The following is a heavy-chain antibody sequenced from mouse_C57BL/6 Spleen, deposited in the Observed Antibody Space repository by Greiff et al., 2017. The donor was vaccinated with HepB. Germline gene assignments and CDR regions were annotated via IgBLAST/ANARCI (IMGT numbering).Heavy chain of an antibody. V-gene: IGHV1-58*01. CDR1: GYTFTSYG. J-gene: IGHJ2*01. Sequence: VQLQQSGAELVRPGSSVKMSCKTSGYTFTSYGINWVKQRPGQGLEWIGYIYIGNGYTEYNEKFKGKATLTSDTSSSTAYMQLSSLTSEESAIYCCASFYDYDDGYYFDYWGQGTTLTVSS. CDR3: ASFYDYDDGYYFDY. CDR2: IYIGNGYT. D-gene: IGHD2-4*01.